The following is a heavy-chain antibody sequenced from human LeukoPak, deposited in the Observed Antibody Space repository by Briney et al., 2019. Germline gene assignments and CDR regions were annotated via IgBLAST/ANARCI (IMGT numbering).Heavy chain of an antibody. V-gene: IGHV3-7*01. D-gene: IGHD3-10*02. CDR3: AELGITMIGGV. Sequence: PGGSLRLSCAASGFTFSSYWMSWVRQAPGKGLAWVANIKQDGSETYYVDSVKGRFTISRDNAKNSLYLQMNSLRAEDTAVYYCAELGITMIGGVWGKGTTVTISS. CDR1: GFTFSSYW. CDR2: IKQDGSET. J-gene: IGHJ6*04.